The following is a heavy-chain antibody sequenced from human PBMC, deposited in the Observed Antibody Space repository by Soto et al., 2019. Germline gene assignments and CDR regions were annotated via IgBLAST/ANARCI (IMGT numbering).Heavy chain of an antibody. CDR2: IIPISGTA. Sequence: QVQLVQSGAEVKKPGSSVKVSCKTSGGTFSSFAISWVRQAPGQGLEWMGGIIPISGTANYAQKFQGTVTTTADESTSTAYMDLSRLRSEDTAVYYCARESVDYYGSGSYYNYYYYGLDVWGQGTTVTVSS. J-gene: IGHJ6*02. V-gene: IGHV1-69*01. CDR1: GGTFSSFA. D-gene: IGHD3-10*01. CDR3: ARESVDYYGSGSYYNYYYYGLDV.